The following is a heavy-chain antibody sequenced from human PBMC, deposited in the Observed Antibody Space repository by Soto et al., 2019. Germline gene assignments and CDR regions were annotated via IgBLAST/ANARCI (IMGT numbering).Heavy chain of an antibody. D-gene: IGHD3-16*01. V-gene: IGHV3-74*01. Sequence: HPGGSLRLSCAASGFTFSSYWMHWVRQAPGKGLVWVSRIDSAGTSTYYADSVQGRFTISRDNAKNTLYLQMNSLRAEDTALYYCARGPFYVDVWGQGTAVTVSS. J-gene: IGHJ6*02. CDR3: ARGPFYVDV. CDR1: GFTFSSYW. CDR2: IDSAGTST.